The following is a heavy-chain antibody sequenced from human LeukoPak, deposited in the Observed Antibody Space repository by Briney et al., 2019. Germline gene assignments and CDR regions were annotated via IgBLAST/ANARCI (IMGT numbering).Heavy chain of an antibody. V-gene: IGHV4-39*01. D-gene: IGHD1-1*01. CDR3: ARIFFTWIYCLDP. J-gene: IGHJ5*02. Sequence: TSETLSLTCTVSGGSISSSSYHWGWIRQPPGQGLEWIGSIYYSGSTYYNPSLKSRVTISVDTSKNQFSLKLSSVTAADTAVYSCARIFFTWIYCLDPWGQETLVTVSS. CDR1: GGSISSSSYH. CDR2: IYYSGST.